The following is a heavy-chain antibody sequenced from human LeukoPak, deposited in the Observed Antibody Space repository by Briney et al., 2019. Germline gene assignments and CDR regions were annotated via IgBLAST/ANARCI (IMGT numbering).Heavy chain of an antibody. Sequence: GGSLRLSCAASGLTFSSYAMSWVRQAPGKGLEWVSAIIGSGGSTYYADSVKGRFTISRDNSKNTLYLQMNSLRAEDTAVYYCARGGAARGIDYWGQGTLVTVSS. D-gene: IGHD6-6*01. CDR3: ARGGAARGIDY. CDR1: GLTFSSYA. V-gene: IGHV3-23*01. J-gene: IGHJ4*02. CDR2: IIGSGGST.